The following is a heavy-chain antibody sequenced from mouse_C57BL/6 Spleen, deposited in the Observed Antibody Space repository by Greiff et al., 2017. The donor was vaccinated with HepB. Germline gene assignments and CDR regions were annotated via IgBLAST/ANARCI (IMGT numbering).Heavy chain of an antibody. Sequence: EVKLMESGEGLVKPGGSLKLSCAASGFTFSSYAMSWVRQTPEKRLEWVAYISSGGDYIYYADTVKGRFTISRDNARNTLYLQMSSLKSEDTAMYYCTRDGGSSGSYFDYWGQGTTLTVSS. J-gene: IGHJ2*01. V-gene: IGHV5-9-1*02. CDR2: ISSGGDYI. CDR3: TRDGGSSGSYFDY. D-gene: IGHD3-2*02. CDR1: GFTFSSYA.